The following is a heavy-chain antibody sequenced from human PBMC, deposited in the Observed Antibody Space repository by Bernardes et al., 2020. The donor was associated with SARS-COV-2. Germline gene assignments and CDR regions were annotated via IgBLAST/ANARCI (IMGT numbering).Heavy chain of an antibody. Sequence: GGSLRLFCAVSGFNFGGYSMNWVRQPPGKGLEWVSSIYGGGDATFYADSVKGRFTISRDNSKNTVFLQMHNLRVDDTAVYFCAKDKVPDGRWDIDYWGQGTLVTVSS. CDR3: AKDKVPDGRWDIDY. D-gene: IGHD5-12*01. V-gene: IGHV3-23*01. CDR1: GFNFGGYS. CDR2: IYGGGDAT. J-gene: IGHJ4*02.